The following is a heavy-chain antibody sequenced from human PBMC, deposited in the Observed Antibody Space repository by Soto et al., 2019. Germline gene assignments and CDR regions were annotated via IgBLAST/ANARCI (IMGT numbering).Heavy chain of an antibody. V-gene: IGHV4-59*01. Sequence: PXGTLSLAFTVSGGSISSYYWSWIGQPPGKGLEWIGYIYYSGSTNYNPSLKSRVTISVDTSKNQFSLKLSSVTAADTAVYYCARSGMVRGCAITNCNWFDPWGQGTLVTVSS. J-gene: IGHJ5*02. CDR3: ARSGMVRGCAITNCNWFDP. CDR1: GGSISSYY. CDR2: IYYSGST. D-gene: IGHD3-10*01.